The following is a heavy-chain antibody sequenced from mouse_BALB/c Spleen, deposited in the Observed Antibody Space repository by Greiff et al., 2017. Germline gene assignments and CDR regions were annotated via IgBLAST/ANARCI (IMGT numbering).Heavy chain of an antibody. D-gene: IGHD2-1*01. CDR2: ISDGGSYT. J-gene: IGHJ2*01. CDR3: ARDLGNYGGVGY. Sequence: EVQRVESGGGLVKPGGSLKLSCAASGFTFSDYYMYWVRQTPEKRLEWVATISDGGSYTYYPDSVKGRFTISRDNAKNNLYLQMSSLKSEDTAMYYCARDLGNYGGVGYWGQGTTLTVSS. V-gene: IGHV5-4*02. CDR1: GFTFSDYY.